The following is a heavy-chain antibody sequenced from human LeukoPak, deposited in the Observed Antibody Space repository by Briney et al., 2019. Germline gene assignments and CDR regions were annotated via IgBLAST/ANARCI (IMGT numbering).Heavy chain of an antibody. V-gene: IGHV1-8*02. J-gene: IGHJ6*02. Sequence: GASVKVSCKASGYTFTGYYMHWVRQATGQGLEWMGWMSPKSGNTGYAQKFQGRVTMTSYTSISTAYMELSSLGSEDTAVYYCARGHANYDTLAGYSIYAMDVWGQGTTVTVSS. CDR3: ARGHANYDTLAGYSIYAMDV. CDR2: MSPKSGNT. D-gene: IGHD3-9*01. CDR1: GYTFTGYY.